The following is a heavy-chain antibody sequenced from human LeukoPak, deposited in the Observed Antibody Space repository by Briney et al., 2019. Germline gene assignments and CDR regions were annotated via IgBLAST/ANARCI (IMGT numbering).Heavy chain of an antibody. D-gene: IGHD6-13*01. J-gene: IGHJ5*02. CDR1: GFTFETYG. CDR3: ARGRANAAAADNWFDP. Sequence: GGSQRLSCAASGFTFETYGMNWVRQAPGKGLEWVSYISSDGQTTYYADSVKGRFTISRGNAKNSLYLQMNSLRAEDTAVYYCARGRANAAAADNWFDPWGQGTLVTVSS. CDR2: ISSDGQTT. V-gene: IGHV3-48*04.